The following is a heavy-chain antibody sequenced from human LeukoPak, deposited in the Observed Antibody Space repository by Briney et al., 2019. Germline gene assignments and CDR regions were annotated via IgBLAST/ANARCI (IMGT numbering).Heavy chain of an antibody. Sequence: SETLSLTCTVSGGSFSSYYWGWIRQPPGKGLEWIGYIYYSGSTNYNPSLKSRVTISVDTSKNQFSLKLSSVTAADTAVYYCARDDSSGWYYFDYWGQGTLVTVSS. CDR1: GGSFSSYY. V-gene: IGHV4-59*01. D-gene: IGHD6-19*01. CDR3: ARDDSSGWYYFDY. CDR2: IYYSGST. J-gene: IGHJ4*02.